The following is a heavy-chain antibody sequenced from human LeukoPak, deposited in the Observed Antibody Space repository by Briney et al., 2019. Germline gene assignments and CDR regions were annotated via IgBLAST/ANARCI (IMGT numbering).Heavy chain of an antibody. CDR2: IRSKANSYAT. J-gene: IGHJ5*02. CDR1: GFTFSGSA. D-gene: IGHD3-16*01. Sequence: GGSLRLSCAASGFTFSGSAMHWVRQASGNGLEWVGRIRSKANSYATAYAASVKGRFTISRDDSKNTAYLQMNSLKTEDTAVYYCTRPPGDGNWFDPWGQGTLVTVSS. CDR3: TRPPGDGNWFDP. V-gene: IGHV3-73*01.